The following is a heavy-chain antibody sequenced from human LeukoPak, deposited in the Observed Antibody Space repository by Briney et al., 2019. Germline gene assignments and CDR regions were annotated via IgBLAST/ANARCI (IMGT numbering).Heavy chain of an antibody. D-gene: IGHD6-6*01. CDR3: ASKTAAHGY. Sequence: GASVKVSCKASGGTFSSYAISWVRQAPGQGLEWMGRIIPILGIANYAQKFQGRVTFTADKSTSTAYIELSSLRSEDTAVYYCASKTAAHGYWGQGTLVTVSS. CDR2: IIPILGIA. CDR1: GGTFSSYA. J-gene: IGHJ4*02. V-gene: IGHV1-69*04.